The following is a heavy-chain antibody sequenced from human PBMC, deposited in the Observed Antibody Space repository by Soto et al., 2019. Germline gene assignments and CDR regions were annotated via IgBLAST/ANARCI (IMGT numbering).Heavy chain of an antibody. Sequence: SETLSLTCTVSGGSISSYYWSWIRQPPGKGLEWIGYIYYSGSTNYNPSLKSRVTISVDTSKNQFSLKLSSVTAADTAVYYCARDEGKRWVTTDYYYYMDVWGKGTTVTVSS. CDR1: GGSISSYY. CDR3: ARDEGKRWVTTDYYYYMDV. CDR2: IYYSGST. D-gene: IGHD4-17*01. V-gene: IGHV4-59*01. J-gene: IGHJ6*03.